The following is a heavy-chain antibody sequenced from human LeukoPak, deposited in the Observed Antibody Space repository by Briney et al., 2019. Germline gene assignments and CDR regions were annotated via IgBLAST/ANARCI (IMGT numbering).Heavy chain of an antibody. CDR1: RYSISSGYY. Sequence: TETLSLTCTVSRYSISSGYYWGWIRQPPGQGLEWIGSIYRSGSTYYNSSLKSRVTISVDTSKNQFSLKMISVTAADTAVYYCARHADYYESTSYFWDYWGQGTLVTVSS. V-gene: IGHV4-38-2*02. D-gene: IGHD3-22*01. J-gene: IGHJ4*02. CDR3: ARHADYYESTSYFWDY. CDR2: IYRSGST.